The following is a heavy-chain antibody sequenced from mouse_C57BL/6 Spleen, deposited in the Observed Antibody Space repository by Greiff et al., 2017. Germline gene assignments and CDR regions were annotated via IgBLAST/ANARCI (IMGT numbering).Heavy chain of an antibody. CDR3: ARAYYGSSYYALDY. Sequence: VQLQQSGAGLVRPGSSVKLSCTASGYTFTSYWMHWVKQRPIQGLEWIGNIDPSDSATNYDQNFKDQATLTVDKSSSTAYMQLNSLTSEDTAVYYCARAYYGSSYYALDYWGQGTSVTVSS. CDR2: IDPSDSAT. V-gene: IGHV1-52*01. J-gene: IGHJ4*01. D-gene: IGHD1-1*01. CDR1: GYTFTSYW.